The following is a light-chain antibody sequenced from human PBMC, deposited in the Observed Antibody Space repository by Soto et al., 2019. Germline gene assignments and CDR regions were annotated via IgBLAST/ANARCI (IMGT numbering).Light chain of an antibody. V-gene: IGKV1-5*01. CDR2: DAS. Sequence: DVQMTQSPSTLSASVGDTVTITCRASQNIFTWLAWYQHKPGKAPKLLMYDASILESGVPSRFSGSGSGTQFTLTISSLQSDDFGTYYCQQYNTHSFGGGTKVDI. CDR1: QNIFTW. J-gene: IGKJ4*01. CDR3: QQYNTHS.